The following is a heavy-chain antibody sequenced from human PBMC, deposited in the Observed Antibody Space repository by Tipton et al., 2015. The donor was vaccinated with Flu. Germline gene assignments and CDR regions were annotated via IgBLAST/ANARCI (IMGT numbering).Heavy chain of an antibody. CDR2: IYYSGST. Sequence: LRLSCTVSGVSISNADSYWNWIRQPPGKGLEWIGYIYYSGSTYYNASLKSRLTMSVDGSRNQFSLKLTSVIASDTAVYYCARREYSNYVSEPKNWFDSWGLGTLVTVSS. CDR3: ARREYSNYVSEPKNWFDS. J-gene: IGHJ5*01. V-gene: IGHV4-30-4*01. D-gene: IGHD4-11*01. CDR1: GVSISNADSY.